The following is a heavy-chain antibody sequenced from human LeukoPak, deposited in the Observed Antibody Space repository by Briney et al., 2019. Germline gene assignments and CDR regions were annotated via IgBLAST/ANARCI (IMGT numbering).Heavy chain of an antibody. V-gene: IGHV4-30-2*01. CDR1: GGSISSGGYS. J-gene: IGHJ3*02. D-gene: IGHD5-12*01. Sequence: PSQTLSLTCAVSGGSISSGGYSWSWIRQPPGKGLEWIGYIYHSGSTYYNPSLKSRVTISVDRSKNQFSLKLSSMTAADTAVYYCARGTSGYDSKDAFDIWGQGTMVTVSS. CDR2: IYHSGST. CDR3: ARGTSGYDSKDAFDI.